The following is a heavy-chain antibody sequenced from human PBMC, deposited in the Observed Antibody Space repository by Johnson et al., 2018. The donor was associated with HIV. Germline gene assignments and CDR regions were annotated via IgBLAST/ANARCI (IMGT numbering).Heavy chain of an antibody. CDR1: GFTFSSYA. V-gene: IGHV3-30-3*01. CDR3: AKDGKTERRYSSSSVLNAFDI. J-gene: IGHJ3*02. CDR2: ISYDGSNK. Sequence: VQLVESGGGLVQSGGSLRLSCAASGFTFSSYAMHWVRQAPGKGLAWVAVISYDGSNKYYADSVKGRFTISRANSKNTLYLQLNSLRAEDTALYYCAKDGKTERRYSSSSVLNAFDIWGQGTMVTVSS. D-gene: IGHD6-6*01.